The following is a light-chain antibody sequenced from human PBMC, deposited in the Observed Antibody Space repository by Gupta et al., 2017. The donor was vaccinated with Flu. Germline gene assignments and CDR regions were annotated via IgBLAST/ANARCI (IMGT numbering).Light chain of an antibody. CDR2: DAS. CDR1: QDISNY. V-gene: IGKV1-33*01. J-gene: IGKJ2*01. Sequence: DIQMTQSPSSLSASVGDRVTITCQASQDISNYLNWYQQKPGKAPKLLIYDASNLQTAVPSRFSGSGSGTDFTFTISSLQPEDIATYYCQQYAHLLVYTFGQGTKLEIK. CDR3: QQYAHLLVYT.